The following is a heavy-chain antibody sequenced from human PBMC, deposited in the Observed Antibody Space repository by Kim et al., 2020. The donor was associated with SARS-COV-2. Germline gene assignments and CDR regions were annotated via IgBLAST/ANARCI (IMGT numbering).Heavy chain of an antibody. V-gene: IGHV4-4*02. CDR1: GGSISSSNW. D-gene: IGHD3-10*01. CDR2: IYHSGST. J-gene: IGHJ4*02. Sequence: SETLSLTCAVSGGSISSSNWWSWVRQPPGKGLEWIGEIYHSGSTNYNPSLKSRVTISVDESKNQFSLKLSSVTAADTAVYYCAREGRNYGSGRYYFDYWGQGTLVTVSS. CDR3: AREGRNYGSGRYYFDY.